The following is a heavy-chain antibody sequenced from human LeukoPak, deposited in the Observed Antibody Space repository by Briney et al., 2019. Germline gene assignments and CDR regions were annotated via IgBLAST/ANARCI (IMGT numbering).Heavy chain of an antibody. V-gene: IGHV3-53*01. J-gene: IGHJ3*02. CDR3: ARYYGDYAFDI. D-gene: IGHD4-17*01. Sequence: GGSLRLSCAASGFTVSSNYMSCVRQAPGKGLECVSVIYSGGSTYYADSVKGRFTISRDNSKNTLYLQMNSLRAEATAVYYCARYYGDYAFDIWGQGTMVTVSS. CDR1: GFTVSSNY. CDR2: IYSGGST.